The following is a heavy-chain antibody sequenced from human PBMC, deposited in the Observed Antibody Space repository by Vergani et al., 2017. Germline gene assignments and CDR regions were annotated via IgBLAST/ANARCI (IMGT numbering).Heavy chain of an antibody. J-gene: IGHJ4*02. CDR2: ISFDGTNE. CDR1: GFALNRHA. V-gene: IGHV3-30-3*01. Sequence: QVQLVESGGGVVQPGTSLRLSCVVSGFALNRHAMYWVRQAPGKGLEWVVGISFDGTNEYYPDLVKGRFTISRGIAKNTLYLQVRSLRLEDTGVYHCVRDRGLCAGGRCYTEAWDYWVQGTAVTVSS. CDR3: VRDRGLCAGGRCYTEAWDY. D-gene: IGHD2-2*02.